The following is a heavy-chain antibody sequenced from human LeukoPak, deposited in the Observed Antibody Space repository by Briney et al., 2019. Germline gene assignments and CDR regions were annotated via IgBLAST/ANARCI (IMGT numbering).Heavy chain of an antibody. D-gene: IGHD3-10*01. CDR1: GFTFSSYG. CDR2: IRYDGSNK. Sequence: GGSLRLSCAASGFTFSSYGMHWVRQAPGKGLEWVAFIRYDGSNKYYADSVKGRLTISRDNSKNTLYLQMNSLRAEDTAVYYCAKDTVITMVRGVMGPGYWGQGTLVTVSS. V-gene: IGHV3-30*02. J-gene: IGHJ4*02. CDR3: AKDTVITMVRGVMGPGY.